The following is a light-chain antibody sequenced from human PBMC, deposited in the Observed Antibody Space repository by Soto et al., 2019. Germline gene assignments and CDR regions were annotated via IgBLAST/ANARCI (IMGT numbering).Light chain of an antibody. CDR1: QSLSTY. J-gene: IGKJ1*01. Sequence: EIVLTQTPSTLSLYTGETATLSCRASQSLSTYLAWYQQKPGQAPRLLIYDASKRATGIPARFSGSGSGTDFTLTISSLEPEDFATYYCQQRSNWPPTFGQGTNVDIK. V-gene: IGKV3-11*01. CDR2: DAS. CDR3: QQRSNWPPT.